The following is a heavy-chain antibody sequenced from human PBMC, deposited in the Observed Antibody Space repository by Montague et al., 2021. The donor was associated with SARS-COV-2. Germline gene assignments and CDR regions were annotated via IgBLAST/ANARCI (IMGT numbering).Heavy chain of an antibody. D-gene: IGHD2-21*01. J-gene: IGHJ3*02. CDR3: ARTPGQIAGDAFDI. V-gene: IGHV4-59*01. CDR1: GGSISSYY. CDR2: IYYSGST. Sequence: SETLSLTCTVSGGSISSYYWSWIRQPPGKGLEWIGCIYYSGSTNYNPSLKSRVTISVDTSKNQFSLKLSSVTAADTAVYYCARTPGQIAGDAFDIWGQGTMVTVSS.